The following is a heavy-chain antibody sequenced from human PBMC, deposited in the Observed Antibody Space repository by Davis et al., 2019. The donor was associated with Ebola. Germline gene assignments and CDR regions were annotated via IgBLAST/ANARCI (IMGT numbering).Heavy chain of an antibody. Sequence: GESLKISCAASGFTFSSYAMSWVRQAPGKGLEWVSAISGSGGSTYYADSVKGRFTISRDNSKNTLYLQMNSLRAEDTAVYYCAKDLLYGDYGDYWGQGTLVTVSS. CDR1: GFTFSSYA. J-gene: IGHJ4*02. CDR3: AKDLLYGDYGDY. D-gene: IGHD4-17*01. CDR2: ISGSGGST. V-gene: IGHV3-23*01.